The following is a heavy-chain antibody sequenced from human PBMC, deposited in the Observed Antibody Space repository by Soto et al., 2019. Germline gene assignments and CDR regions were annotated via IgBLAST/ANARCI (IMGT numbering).Heavy chain of an antibody. CDR2: ISSSSSYI. CDR1: GFTFSSYS. J-gene: IGHJ3*02. V-gene: IGHV3-21*01. D-gene: IGHD6-6*01. CDR3: ARGPSESIAPDAFDI. Sequence: EVQLVESGGGLVKPGGSLRLSCAASGFTFSSYSMNWVRQAPGKGLEWVSSISSSSSYIYYADSVKGRFTISRDNAKNSLYLQMNSLRAEDTAVYYCARGPSESIAPDAFDIWGQGTMVTVSS.